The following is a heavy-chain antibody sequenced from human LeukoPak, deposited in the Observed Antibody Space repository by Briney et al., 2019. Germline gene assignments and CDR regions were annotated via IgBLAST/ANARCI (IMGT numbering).Heavy chain of an antibody. Sequence: GGSLRLSCAASGSTVSSNYMSWVRQAPGKGLEWVSVIYSGGSTYYADSVKGRFTISRDNSKNTLYLQMNSLRAEDTAVYYCARDHTTVTTGWDYYGMDVWGQGTTVTVSS. CDR2: IYSGGST. CDR3: ARDHTTVTTGWDYYGMDV. D-gene: IGHD4-17*01. J-gene: IGHJ6*02. CDR1: GSTVSSNY. V-gene: IGHV3-53*01.